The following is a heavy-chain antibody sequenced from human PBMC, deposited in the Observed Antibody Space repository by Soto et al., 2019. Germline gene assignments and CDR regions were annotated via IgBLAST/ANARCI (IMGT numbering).Heavy chain of an antibody. D-gene: IGHD3-16*01. CDR2: IHYGAST. Sequence: ASETLSLTCTVSGGSINNGNYYWSWIRQLPGKGLEWIGYIHYGASTYYNPSLKSRVTISIDTSKNQFSLRLNSVTAADTAVYYCAREGGGGEGYNAVDYWGQGTLVTVSS. CDR1: GGSINNGNYY. J-gene: IGHJ4*02. CDR3: AREGGGGEGYNAVDY. V-gene: IGHV4-31*03.